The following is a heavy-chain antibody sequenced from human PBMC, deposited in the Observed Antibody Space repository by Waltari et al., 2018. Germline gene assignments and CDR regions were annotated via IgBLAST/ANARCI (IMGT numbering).Heavy chain of an antibody. CDR2: SNPNSVRA. CDR3: ARGYWGGNPYHYDMDV. D-gene: IGHD3-10*01. Sequence: QVQLVQSGAEVKIPGASVKVSCKSSGYIFPHYDITWVRQATGQGLQWWGWSNPNSVRAGQAETFSARVTFASSTAINTAYMELTGLTSEDTAIYDCARGYWGGNPYHYDMDVWGQGTTVTVSS. J-gene: IGHJ6*02. V-gene: IGHV1-8*01. CDR1: GYIFPHYD.